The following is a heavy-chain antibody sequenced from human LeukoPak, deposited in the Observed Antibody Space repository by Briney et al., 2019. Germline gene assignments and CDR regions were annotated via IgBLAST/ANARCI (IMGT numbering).Heavy chain of an antibody. D-gene: IGHD6-13*01. Sequence: SETLSLTCTVSGGSISSYYWSWIRQPPGKGLEWIGYIYYSGSTNYNPSLKSRVTISVDTSKNQFSLKLNSVTAADTAVYYCARHKQGFDPWGQGTLVTVSS. J-gene: IGHJ5*02. CDR3: ARHKQGFDP. CDR2: IYYSGST. CDR1: GGSISSYY. V-gene: IGHV4-59*01.